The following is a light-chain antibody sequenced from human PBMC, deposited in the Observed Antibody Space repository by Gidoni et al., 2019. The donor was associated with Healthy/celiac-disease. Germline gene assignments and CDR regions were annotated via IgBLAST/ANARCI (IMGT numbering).Light chain of an antibody. J-gene: IGKJ1*01. V-gene: IGKV2-28*01. CDR1: QSLLPSNGYNY. CDR2: LGS. Sequence: DIVMIPSSLSLPVPPGEPASISCRSSQSLLPSNGYNYLDWNLQKPGQSPQLLVYLGSNRASGVPDRSSGRRAGTDFTLKISRVETEDVGVYYCRQALQTRTFGQGTKVEIK. CDR3: RQALQTRT.